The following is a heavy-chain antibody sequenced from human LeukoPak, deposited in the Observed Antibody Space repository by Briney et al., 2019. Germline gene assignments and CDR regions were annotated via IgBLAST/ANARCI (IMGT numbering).Heavy chain of an antibody. CDR2: INKGGSYM. Sequence: GGSLRLSCAASGFTFRDYTMNWVRQTPGKGLEWVPAINKGGSYMTYADSVKGRFTVSRDNAKNSLFLQMNNLRVEDTAVYFCAREVLIVVEPAANTIDYWGQGTRVTVSS. CDR3: AREVLIVVEPAANTIDY. V-gene: IGHV3-21*01. J-gene: IGHJ4*02. D-gene: IGHD2-2*01. CDR1: GFTFRDYT.